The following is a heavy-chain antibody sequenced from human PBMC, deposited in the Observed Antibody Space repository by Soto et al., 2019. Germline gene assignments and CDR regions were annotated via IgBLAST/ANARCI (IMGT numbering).Heavy chain of an antibody. J-gene: IGHJ4*02. V-gene: IGHV4-4*02. CDR1: GGSVSSTNW. CDR2: IYHSGST. Sequence: QVQLQESGPGLVEPSGTLSLTCAVSGGSVSSTNWWSWVRQPPGKGLEWIGEIYHSGSTYYNPPHKSRVSQAVDKSKNQFSPRLSSVTAADTAVYFCARDRAVSARGSFDYWGQGTLVTVSS. CDR3: ARDRAVSARGSFDY. D-gene: IGHD6-19*01.